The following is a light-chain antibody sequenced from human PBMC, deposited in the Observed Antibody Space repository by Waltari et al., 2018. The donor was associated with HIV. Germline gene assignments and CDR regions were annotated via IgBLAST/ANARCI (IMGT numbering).Light chain of an antibody. CDR2: GAS. CDR1: PTISSTY. CDR3: QQYIGSPRT. Sequence: DIALTQSPCPLSFSPGERATLSCRASPTISSTYLAWYQQKPGQAPRLLIYGASSRATGIPDRCSGSWYDTDFNLTISSLEPEDCAVYYCQQYIGSPRTFGQGTKVELK. J-gene: IGKJ1*01. V-gene: IGKV3-20*01.